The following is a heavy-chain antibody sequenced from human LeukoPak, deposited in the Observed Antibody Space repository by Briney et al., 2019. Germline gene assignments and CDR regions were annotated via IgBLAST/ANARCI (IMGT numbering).Heavy chain of an antibody. V-gene: IGHV4-39*07. D-gene: IGHD2-15*01. CDR2: IYYSGST. Sequence: SETLSLTCTVSGGSISSSSYYWGWIRQPPGKGLEWIGSIYYSGSTYYNPSLKSRVTISVDTSKNQFSLKLSSVTAADTAVYYCARGHRGGSSLTTWFDPWGQGTLVTVSS. J-gene: IGHJ5*02. CDR3: ARGHRGGSSLTTWFDP. CDR1: GGSISSSSYY.